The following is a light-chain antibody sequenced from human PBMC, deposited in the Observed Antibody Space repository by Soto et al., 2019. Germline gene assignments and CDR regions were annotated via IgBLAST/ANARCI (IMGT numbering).Light chain of an antibody. CDR2: DAS. Sequence: IVLTRSPATLSLSPGERATLSCRASQSVSSYLAWYQQKPGQAPRLLIYDASNRATGIPARFSGSGSGTDFTLTISSLEPEDFAVYYCQQRSNWPRTCGQGTKVDIK. CDR1: QSVSSY. V-gene: IGKV3-11*01. CDR3: QQRSNWPRT. J-gene: IGKJ1*01.